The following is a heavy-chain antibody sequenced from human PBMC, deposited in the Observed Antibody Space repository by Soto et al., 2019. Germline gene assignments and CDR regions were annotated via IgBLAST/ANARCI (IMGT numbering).Heavy chain of an antibody. J-gene: IGHJ6*02. CDR1: GDTFSSYA. Sequence: QVQLVQSGAEVKKPGSSVKVSCKASGDTFSSYAISWVRQAPGQGLEWMGGIIPIFGTANYAQKFQGRVTTTADESASTACMELSSVRSEETAVYDCARHVAAAGYYYGMDVWGQGTTVTVSS. D-gene: IGHD6-13*01. CDR2: IIPIFGTA. CDR3: ARHVAAAGYYYGMDV. V-gene: IGHV1-69*12.